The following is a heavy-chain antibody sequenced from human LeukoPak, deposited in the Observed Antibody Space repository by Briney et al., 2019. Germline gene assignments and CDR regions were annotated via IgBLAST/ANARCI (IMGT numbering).Heavy chain of an antibody. CDR2: IYHSGST. CDR1: GYSISSGYY. V-gene: IGHV4-38-2*02. Sequence: SETLSLTCTVSGYSISSGYYWGWIRPPPGKGLEWIGSIYHSGSTYYNPSLKSRVTISVDTSKNQFSLKLSSVTAADTAVYYCARSYGGNPYFFDYWGQGTLVTVSS. J-gene: IGHJ4*02. D-gene: IGHD4-23*01. CDR3: ARSYGGNPYFFDY.